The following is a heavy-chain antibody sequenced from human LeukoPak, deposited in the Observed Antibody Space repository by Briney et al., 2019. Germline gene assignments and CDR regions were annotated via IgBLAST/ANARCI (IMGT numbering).Heavy chain of an antibody. D-gene: IGHD2/OR15-2a*01. Sequence: PGGSLRLSCGASGFTFNTYWMSWVRQAPGQGLEWVANINLDGSAKNYVDSVKGRFTISRDNAKNSLYLQMISLRAEDTAVYYCAKYLGRNFDYWGQGTLVTVSS. J-gene: IGHJ4*02. V-gene: IGHV3-7*05. CDR3: AKYLGRNFDY. CDR1: GFTFNTYW. CDR2: INLDGSAK.